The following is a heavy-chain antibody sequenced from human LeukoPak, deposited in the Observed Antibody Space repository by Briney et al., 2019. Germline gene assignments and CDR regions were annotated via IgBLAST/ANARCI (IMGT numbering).Heavy chain of an antibody. J-gene: IGHJ4*02. CDR2: ISGSGANT. Sequence: PGGSLRLSCAASGFSFRNYAMAWVRQAPGKGLEWVSAISGSGANTYFADSVKGRFTISRDNSKNTLYLQMNSLRGEDMAVYFCARQVGPDYWGQGNLVTVSS. CDR3: ARQVGPDY. V-gene: IGHV3-23*01. CDR1: GFSFRNYA.